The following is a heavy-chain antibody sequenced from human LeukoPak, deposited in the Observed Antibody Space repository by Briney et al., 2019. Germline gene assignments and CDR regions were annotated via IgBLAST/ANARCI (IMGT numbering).Heavy chain of an antibody. D-gene: IGHD6-6*01. CDR3: ARVSNGEQLVNGIRYYYYYMDV. J-gene: IGHJ6*03. CDR1: GDSVSSNSAA. Sequence: SQTLSLTCAISGDSVSSNSAAWNWIRQSPSRGLEWLGRTYYRSKWYNDYAVSVKSRITINPDTSKNQFSLQLNSVTPEDTAVYYCARVSNGEQLVNGIRYYYYYMDVWGKGTTVTVSS. V-gene: IGHV6-1*01. CDR2: TYYRSKWYN.